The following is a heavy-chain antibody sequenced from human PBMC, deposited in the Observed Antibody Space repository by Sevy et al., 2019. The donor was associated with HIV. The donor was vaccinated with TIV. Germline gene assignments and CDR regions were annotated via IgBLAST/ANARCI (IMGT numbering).Heavy chain of an antibody. CDR2: IYSGGST. V-gene: IGHV3-53*01. Sequence: GGSLRLSCAASGFTVSSNYMSWVRQAPGKGLEWVSAIYSGGSTYYADSVKGRFTISRDNSKNTLYLQMNSLRAEDTAVYYCARKDSSSWGYFDYWGQGTLVTVSS. CDR3: ARKDSSSWGYFDY. CDR1: GFTVSSNY. J-gene: IGHJ4*02. D-gene: IGHD6-6*01.